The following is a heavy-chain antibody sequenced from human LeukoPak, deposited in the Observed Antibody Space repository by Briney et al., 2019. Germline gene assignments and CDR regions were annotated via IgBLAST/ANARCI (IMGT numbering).Heavy chain of an antibody. CDR3: ATGLSGYYQLLPFDY. Sequence: ASVKVSCKVSGYTLTELSMHWVRQAPGKGLEWMGGFDPEDGETIYAQKFQGRVTMTEDTSTDTAYMELSSLRSEDTAVYYCATGLSGYYQLLPFDYWGQGTLATVSS. CDR1: GYTLTELS. V-gene: IGHV1-24*01. CDR2: FDPEDGET. D-gene: IGHD2-2*01. J-gene: IGHJ4*02.